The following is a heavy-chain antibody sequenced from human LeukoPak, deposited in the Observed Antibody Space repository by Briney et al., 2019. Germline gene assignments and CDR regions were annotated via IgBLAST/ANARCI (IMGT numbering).Heavy chain of an antibody. J-gene: IGHJ5*02. V-gene: IGHV4-39*01. CDR1: DDSITIYY. D-gene: IGHD3-10*01. CDR3: ARGYYGSGRENWFDP. Sequence: SSETLSLTCTVSDDSITIYYWGWIRQPPGKGLEWIGSIYYGGSTYYNPSLKSRVTISVDTSKNQFFLKLSSVTAADTAVYYCARGYYGSGRENWFDPWGQGTLVTVSS. CDR2: IYYGGST.